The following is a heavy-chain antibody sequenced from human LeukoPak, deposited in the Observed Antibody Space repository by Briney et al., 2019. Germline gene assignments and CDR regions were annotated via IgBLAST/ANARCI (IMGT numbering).Heavy chain of an antibody. D-gene: IGHD6-13*01. J-gene: IGHJ6*03. CDR2: IYYSGST. Sequence: PSETLSLTCTVSGGSISSSSYYWGCIRQPPGKGLEWIGSIYYSGSTNYNPSLKSRVTMSVDTSKNQFSLKLSSVTAADTAVYYCARESAFFPTAAAGNRNSYYYYYMDVWGKGTTVTVSS. CDR1: GGSISSSSYY. CDR3: ARESAFFPTAAAGNRNSYYYYYMDV. V-gene: IGHV4-39*07.